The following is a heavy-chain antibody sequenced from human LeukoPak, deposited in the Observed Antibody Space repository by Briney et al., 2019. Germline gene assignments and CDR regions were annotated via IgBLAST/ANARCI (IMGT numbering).Heavy chain of an antibody. V-gene: IGHV3-48*03. CDR3: ASKYSSSWDGDY. J-gene: IGHJ4*02. D-gene: IGHD6-13*01. Sequence: PGGSLRLSXAASGFTFSSYEMNWVRQAPEKGLEWVSYISTSGSTIEYADSVKGRFTISRDNAKKSLYLQMNSLRAEDTAVYYCASKYSSSWDGDYWGQGTLVTVSS. CDR1: GFTFSSYE. CDR2: ISTSGSTI.